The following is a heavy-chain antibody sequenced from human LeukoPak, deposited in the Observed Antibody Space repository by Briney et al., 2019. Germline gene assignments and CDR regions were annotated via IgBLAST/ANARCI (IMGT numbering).Heavy chain of an antibody. CDR1: GGSFSGYY. CDR3: ARFSTAMVPSY. J-gene: IGHJ4*02. D-gene: IGHD5-18*01. CDR2: INHSGST. Sequence: SETLSLACAVYGGSFSGYYWSWIRQPPGKGLEWIGEINHSGSTNYNPSLKSRVTISVDTSKNQFSLKLSSVTAADTAVYYCARFSTAMVPSYWGQGTLVTVSS. V-gene: IGHV4-34*01.